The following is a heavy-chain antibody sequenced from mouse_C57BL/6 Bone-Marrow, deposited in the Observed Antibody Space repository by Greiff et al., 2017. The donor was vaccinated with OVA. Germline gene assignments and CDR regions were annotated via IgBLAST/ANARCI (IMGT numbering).Heavy chain of an antibody. D-gene: IGHD1-1*01. CDR2: ISSGSSTI. V-gene: IGHV5-17*01. CDR1: GFTFSDYG. J-gene: IGHJ2*01. CDR3: ASAVKVVGPSFDY. Sequence: DVMLVESGGGLVKPGGSLKLSCAASGFTFSDYGMHWVRQAPEKGLEWVAYISSGSSTIYYADTVKGRFTISRDNATNTLFLQMTSLRSEDTAMYYCASAVKVVGPSFDYWGQGTTLTVSS.